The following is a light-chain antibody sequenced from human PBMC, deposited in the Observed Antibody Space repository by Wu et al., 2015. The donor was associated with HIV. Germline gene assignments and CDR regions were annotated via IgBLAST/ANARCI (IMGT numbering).Light chain of an antibody. CDR2: DTS. CDR3: QQYGSSPYT. CDR1: QSVSRR. Sequence: EIVLTQSPVTLSLSPGERATLSCRASQSVSRRLAWYQQKPGQSPRLLIYDTSNRATGIPARFSGSGSGTDFTLTISRLEPEDFAVYYCQQYGSSPYTFGQGTKLEIK. J-gene: IGKJ2*01. V-gene: IGKV3-20*01.